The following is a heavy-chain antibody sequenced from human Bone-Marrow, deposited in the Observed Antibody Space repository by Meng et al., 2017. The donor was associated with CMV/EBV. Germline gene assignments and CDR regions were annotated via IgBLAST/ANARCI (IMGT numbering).Heavy chain of an antibody. Sequence: SETLSLTCTVSGGSISSSSYYWGWIRQPPGKGLEWIGSIYYSGSTYYNPSLKSRVTISVDKSKNQFSLKLSSVTAADTAVYYCARIGGFGGISDFWSGYYTDYYYGMDVWGQGTTVTVSS. D-gene: IGHD3-3*01. J-gene: IGHJ6*02. CDR3: ARIGGFGGISDFWSGYYTDYYYGMDV. CDR2: IYYSGST. V-gene: IGHV4-39*07. CDR1: GGSISSSSYY.